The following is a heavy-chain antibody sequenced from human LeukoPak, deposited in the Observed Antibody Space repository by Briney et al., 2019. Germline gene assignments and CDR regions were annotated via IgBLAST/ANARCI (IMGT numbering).Heavy chain of an antibody. CDR1: GFSLSNAKLG. J-gene: IGHJ5*02. Sequence: SGPTLVNPTQTLTLTCTFSGFSLSNAKLGVSWIRQPPGKALEWLAHIFSNYEKSYSTSLKSRLTISKDTSKSQVVLTMTNMDPVDTATYYCARIGLSGQDWFDPWGQGTLVTVSS. CDR3: ARIGLSGQDWFDP. CDR2: IFSNYEK. V-gene: IGHV2-26*01. D-gene: IGHD2-15*01.